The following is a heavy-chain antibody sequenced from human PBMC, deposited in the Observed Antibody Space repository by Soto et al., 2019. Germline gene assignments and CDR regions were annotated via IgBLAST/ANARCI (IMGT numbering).Heavy chain of an antibody. V-gene: IGHV1-69*13. CDR2: VIPRFGTT. D-gene: IGHD1-1*01. Sequence: GASGKVSCKASGDSFSQYTVNWVRQAPRQGLEWVGGVIPRFGTTNFAPTLQGRVTITADQSMNTVYMELSSLRSEETALYYCARGRGLYNSGRSQLDSWG. CDR3: ARGRGLYNSGRSQLDS. CDR1: GDSFSQYT. J-gene: IGHJ5*01.